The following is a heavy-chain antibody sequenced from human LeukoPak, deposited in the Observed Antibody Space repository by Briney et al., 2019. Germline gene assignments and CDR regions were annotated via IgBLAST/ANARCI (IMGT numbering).Heavy chain of an antibody. CDR1: GFTFSSYG. Sequence: PGGSLRLSCAASGFTFSSYGMHWVRQAPGKGLEWVAFIRYDGSNKYYEDSVKGRFTISRDNSKNTLYLQMNSLRAEDTAVYYCAKAPFWSGYYYYYYMDVWGKGTTVTVSS. D-gene: IGHD3-3*01. V-gene: IGHV3-30*02. J-gene: IGHJ6*03. CDR2: IRYDGSNK. CDR3: AKAPFWSGYYYYYYMDV.